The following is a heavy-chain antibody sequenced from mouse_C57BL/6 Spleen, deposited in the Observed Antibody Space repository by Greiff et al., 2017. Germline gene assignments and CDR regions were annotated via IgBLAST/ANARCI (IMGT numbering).Heavy chain of an antibody. V-gene: IGHV1-39*01. J-gene: IGHJ4*01. D-gene: IGHD2-10*01. CDR1: GYSFTDYN. Sequence: EVQLQQSGPELVKPGASVKISCKASGYSFTDYNMNWVKQSHGKSLEWIGVINPNYGTTSYNQKFKGKATLTVEQSSSTAYMQLNRLTSEYSAVYYGARGPYCGNVSYAMDYWGQGTSVTVSS. CDR2: INPNYGTT. CDR3: ARGPYCGNVSYAMDY.